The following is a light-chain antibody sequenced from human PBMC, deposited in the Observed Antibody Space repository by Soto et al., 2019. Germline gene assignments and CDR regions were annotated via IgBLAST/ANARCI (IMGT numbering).Light chain of an antibody. CDR3: QQRSVWPLT. CDR2: DYY. Sequence: EIVWTQFPATLSFSPGYVATLSCRASQSVSSYLAWYQQKRGQAPRLLIYDYYNRATGIPARFSGSGSGTDFSIIISSLDNEDFAVYYCQQRSVWPLTFGGGTKVDIK. V-gene: IGKV3-11*01. CDR1: QSVSSY. J-gene: IGKJ4*01.